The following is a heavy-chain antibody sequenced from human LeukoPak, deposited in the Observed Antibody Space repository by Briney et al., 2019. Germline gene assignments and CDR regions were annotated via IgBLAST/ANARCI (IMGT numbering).Heavy chain of an antibody. CDR1: GGSISSSSYY. V-gene: IGHV4-39*07. J-gene: IGHJ5*02. Sequence: PSETLSLTCTVSGGSISSSSYYWGWIRQPPGKGLEWIGSIYYSGSTYYNPSLKSRVTISVDTSKNQFSLKLSSVTAADTAVYYCARAVYGDYADWFDPWGQGTLVTVSS. CDR3: ARAVYGDYADWFDP. D-gene: IGHD4-17*01. CDR2: IYYSGST.